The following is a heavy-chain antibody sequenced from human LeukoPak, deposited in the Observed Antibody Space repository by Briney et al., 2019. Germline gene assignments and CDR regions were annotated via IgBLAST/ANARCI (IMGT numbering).Heavy chain of an antibody. D-gene: IGHD3-10*01. J-gene: IGHJ3*02. Sequence: PGRSLRLSCVASGFTFSSYGMHWVRQAPGKGLEWVAGISNDGSNKYYADSVKGRFTISRDNSKNTLYLQMNSLRAEDTAVYYCAKGRGAFDIWGQGTMVTVSS. CDR2: ISNDGSNK. CDR3: AKGRGAFDI. CDR1: GFTFSSYG. V-gene: IGHV3-30*18.